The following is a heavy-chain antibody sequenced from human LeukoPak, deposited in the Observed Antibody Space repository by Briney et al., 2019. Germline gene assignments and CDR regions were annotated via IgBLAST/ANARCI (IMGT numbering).Heavy chain of an antibody. CDR2: IRYDGSNK. D-gene: IGHD3-3*01. Sequence: GESLRLSCAASGLAFSSFGMHWGRQAAGTALGWVALIRYDGSNKYYADSVKGRFTISRDNSKNTLYLQMNSLRAEDTAVYYCAKDSPVEWLFDYWGQGTLVTVSS. J-gene: IGHJ4*02. CDR3: AKDSPVEWLFDY. CDR1: GLAFSSFG. V-gene: IGHV3-30*02.